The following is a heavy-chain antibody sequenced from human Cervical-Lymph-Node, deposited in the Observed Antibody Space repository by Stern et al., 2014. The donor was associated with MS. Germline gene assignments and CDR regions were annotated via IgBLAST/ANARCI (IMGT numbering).Heavy chain of an antibody. CDR1: GFTVSKNY. Sequence: EVQLVESGGGLIQPGGSLRLSCAAPGFTVSKNYMRWVRQAPGKGLEWVSLIYTDGSTYYRGSVKGCFPISRDSSKNMLLLQMNSLRAEDRAMYYCARAIFGVNTAAMAPDAFDSWGQGTMVTVSS. J-gene: IGHJ3*01. V-gene: IGHV3-53*01. CDR3: ARAIFGVNTAAMAPDAFDS. D-gene: IGHD3-3*01. CDR2: IYTDGST.